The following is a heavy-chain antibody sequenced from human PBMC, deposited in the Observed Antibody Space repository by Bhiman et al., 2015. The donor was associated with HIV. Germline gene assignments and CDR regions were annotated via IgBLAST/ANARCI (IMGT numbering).Heavy chain of an antibody. J-gene: IGHJ4*02. Sequence: EVQLVESGGGLVKPGGSLRLSCAASGFTFNSYVINWVRQAPGKGLEWVSYISSSSSTIYYADSVKGRFTISRDNAKNSLYLQMNSLRAEDTAVYYCARDLQIAIAVAGSFDYWGQGTLVTVSS. CDR1: GFTFNSYV. V-gene: IGHV3-48*01. CDR2: ISSSSSTI. CDR3: ARDLQIAIAVAGSFDY. D-gene: IGHD6-19*01.